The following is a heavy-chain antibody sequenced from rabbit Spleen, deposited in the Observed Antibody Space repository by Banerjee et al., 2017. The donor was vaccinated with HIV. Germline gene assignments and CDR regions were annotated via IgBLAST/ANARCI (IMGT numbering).Heavy chain of an antibody. D-gene: IGHD2-1*01. CDR3: ARGSATMTMVITGYYLTL. Sequence: QEQLVESGGGLVKPEGSLTLTCTASGFTFSSSYYMCWVRQAPGKGLEWIACIYGGSGASTAYASWAKGRFTISKTSSTTVTLQMTSLTAADTATYFCARGSATMTMVITGYYLTLWGPGTLVTVS. CDR1: GFTFSSSYY. J-gene: IGHJ4*01. CDR2: IYGGSGAST. V-gene: IGHV1S45*01.